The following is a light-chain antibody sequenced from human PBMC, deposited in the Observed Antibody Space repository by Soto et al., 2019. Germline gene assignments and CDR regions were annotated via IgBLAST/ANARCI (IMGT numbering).Light chain of an antibody. Sequence: DIDLTQSPSTLSSSLGDRVTLTCRASQSISRWLAGYQQKPGKAPQLLIYEASILQTGVPSRFSGSGAFTEFTLAISSLQHPDFATEYYQQHSSCPPWTFGQGTKVDIK. J-gene: IGKJ1*01. CDR3: QQHSSCPPWT. V-gene: IGKV1-5*03. CDR2: EAS. CDR1: QSISRW.